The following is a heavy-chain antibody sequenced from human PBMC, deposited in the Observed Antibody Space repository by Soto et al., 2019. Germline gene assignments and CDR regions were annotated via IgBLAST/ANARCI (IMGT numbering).Heavy chain of an antibody. CDR3: ARPIQYCSGGSCWENDAFDI. Sequence: QLQLQESGPGLVKPSETLSLTCTVSGGSISSSSYYWGWIRQPPGKGLEWIGSIYYSGSTYYNPSLKSRVTISVDTSKNQFSLKLSSVTAADTAVYYCARPIQYCSGGSCWENDAFDIWGQGTMVTVSS. CDR2: IYYSGST. V-gene: IGHV4-39*01. D-gene: IGHD2-15*01. CDR1: GGSISSSSYY. J-gene: IGHJ3*02.